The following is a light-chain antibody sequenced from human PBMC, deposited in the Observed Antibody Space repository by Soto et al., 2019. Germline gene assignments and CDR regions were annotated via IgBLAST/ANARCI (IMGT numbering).Light chain of an antibody. CDR1: SSDVGGYKF. CDR2: EVS. V-gene: IGLV2-14*01. CDR3: SSYTTSSTLEV. J-gene: IGLJ1*01. Sequence: QSALTQPASVSGSPGQSITISCTGTSSDVGGYKFVSWYQQHPGRAPKLMIYEVSNRPSGISNRFSGSKSGNTASLTISGLQAEDEADYYCSSYTTSSTLEVFGTGTKVT.